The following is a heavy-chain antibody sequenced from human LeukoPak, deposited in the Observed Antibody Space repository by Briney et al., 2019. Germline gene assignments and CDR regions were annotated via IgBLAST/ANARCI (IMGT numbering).Heavy chain of an antibody. CDR2: IYPGDSGT. Sequence: GESLKISCKGSGYIFTNYWIGWVRQLPGKGLEWMGIIYPGDSGTRYSPSFQGQVTISADKSITTAYLQWSSLKASDTAMYYCARAYSRSRFDYWGQGTLVTVSS. V-gene: IGHV5-51*01. D-gene: IGHD6-6*01. CDR3: ARAYSRSRFDY. J-gene: IGHJ4*02. CDR1: GYIFTNYW.